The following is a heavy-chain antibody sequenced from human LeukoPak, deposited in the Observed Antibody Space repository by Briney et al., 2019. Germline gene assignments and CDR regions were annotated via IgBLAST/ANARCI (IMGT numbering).Heavy chain of an antibody. D-gene: IGHD7-27*01. J-gene: IGHJ4*02. Sequence: PGGSLRLSCEASGFTFSNYAMSWVRQAPGKGLEWVSSISGSSDNTNYADSAKGRFTISRDNSKNILYLQMNSLTAEDTAVYWCAKDPINWGSIYFDCWGQGTLVTASS. CDR2: ISGSSDNT. V-gene: IGHV3-23*01. CDR1: GFTFSNYA. CDR3: AKDPINWGSIYFDC.